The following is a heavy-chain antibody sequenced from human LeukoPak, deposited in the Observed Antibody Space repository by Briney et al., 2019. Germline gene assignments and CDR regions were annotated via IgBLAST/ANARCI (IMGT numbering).Heavy chain of an antibody. V-gene: IGHV4-4*07. CDR1: GGSISSYY. Sequence: SETLSLTCTVSGGSISSYYWSWIRQPAGQGLDSIGRIYTSGSTDYNPSLKSRVTMSVDTSKNQFSLKLSSVTAADTAVYYCARDSGTTGEVKFDPWGQGTLVTVSS. D-gene: IGHD3-10*01. CDR3: ARDSGTTGEVKFDP. CDR2: IYTSGST. J-gene: IGHJ5*02.